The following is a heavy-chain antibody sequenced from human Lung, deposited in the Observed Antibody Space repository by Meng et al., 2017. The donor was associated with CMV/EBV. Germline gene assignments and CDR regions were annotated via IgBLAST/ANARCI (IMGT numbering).Heavy chain of an antibody. V-gene: IGHV3-23*01. CDR2: ISGSGGST. J-gene: IGHJ4*02. Sequence: LACRASGYTFSSDSMSGVRQAPGKGLEWVSSISGSGGSTYSADSVKGRLTISRDNSESTLYLQMNSLTAEDTAIYYCVKGWQNLGDYWGQGTLVTVSS. CDR3: VKGWQNLGDY. CDR1: GYTFSSDS. D-gene: IGHD7-27*01.